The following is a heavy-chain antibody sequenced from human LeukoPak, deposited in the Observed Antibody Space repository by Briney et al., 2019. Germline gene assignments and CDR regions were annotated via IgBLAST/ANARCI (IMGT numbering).Heavy chain of an antibody. D-gene: IGHD5-12*01. V-gene: IGHV1-18*01. CDR3: ARAEGYSGYDYGNYYGMDV. Sequence: ASLKVSCKASGYTFTSYGISWVRQAPGQGLEWVGWISAYNGNTNYAQKLQGRVTMTTDTSTSTAYMELRSLRSDDTAVYYCARAEGYSGYDYGNYYGMDVWGQGTTVTVSS. CDR2: ISAYNGNT. J-gene: IGHJ6*02. CDR1: GYTFTSYG.